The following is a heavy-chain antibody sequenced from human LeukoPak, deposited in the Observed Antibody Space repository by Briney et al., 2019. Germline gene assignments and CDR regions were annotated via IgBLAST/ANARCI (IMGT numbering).Heavy chain of an antibody. D-gene: IGHD3-16*01. Sequence: ASVKVSCKTSGYTFTGYYILWVRQAPGQGLEWMGRINPDSGGTNFAQRFQGRVTLTRDTSISTAYKELSRLRSDDTAVYYCARELGGSYNWFDPWGQGTLVTVSS. CDR3: ARELGGSYNWFDP. CDR1: GYTFTGYY. J-gene: IGHJ5*02. V-gene: IGHV1-2*06. CDR2: INPDSGGT.